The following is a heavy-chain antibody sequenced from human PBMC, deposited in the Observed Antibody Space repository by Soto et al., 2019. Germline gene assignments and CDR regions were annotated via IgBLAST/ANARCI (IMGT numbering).Heavy chain of an antibody. CDR2: INPSGSST. J-gene: IGHJ4*02. CDR3: AKELAPNCGGDCPFDY. Sequence: QVKLVQSGAEVKKPGSSVKVSCKASGYTFTSYYMHWVRLAPGQGLEWMGIINPSGSSTSYAPKFQGRLTLTRDTSTSTAYMELISLRSEDTAVYYCAKELAPNCGGDCPFDYCGQGTLVTVSS. D-gene: IGHD2-21*02. V-gene: IGHV1-46*01. CDR1: GYTFTSYY.